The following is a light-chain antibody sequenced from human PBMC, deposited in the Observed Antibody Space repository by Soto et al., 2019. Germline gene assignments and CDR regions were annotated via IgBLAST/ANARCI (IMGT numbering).Light chain of an antibody. CDR1: QSISSH. V-gene: IGKV3-11*01. Sequence: EIVLTQSPATLSLSPGERATLSCRDSQSISSHLTWYQQKPGQAPRLLIYDASNRATDIPARFSGSGSGTDFTLTISSLEPEDFAVYYCQRRDWPLAFGGGTKVEIK. CDR3: QRRDWPLA. CDR2: DAS. J-gene: IGKJ4*01.